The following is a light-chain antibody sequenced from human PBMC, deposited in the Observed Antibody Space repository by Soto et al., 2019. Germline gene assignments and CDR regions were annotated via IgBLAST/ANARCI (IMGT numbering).Light chain of an antibody. CDR1: QAIGSW. CDR3: QQGDSMPFT. Sequence: DIQMTQSPSSVSASVGDRVTITCRATQAIGSWFAWYQQKPGKSPKLLISSISNLESGVPSRFSGSGSGTHFTLTISGLQPEDFATYSCQQGDSMPFTFGGGTKV. CDR2: SIS. V-gene: IGKV1-12*01. J-gene: IGKJ4*01.